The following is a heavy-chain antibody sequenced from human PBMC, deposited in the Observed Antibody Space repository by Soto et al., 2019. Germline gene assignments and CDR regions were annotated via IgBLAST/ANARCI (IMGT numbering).Heavy chain of an antibody. D-gene: IGHD3-16*02. Sequence: ASVKVSCKASGYTFTSYYMHWVRQAPGQGLEWMGIINPSGGSTSYAQKFQGRVTITKDTSKNQVVLTMTNMDPVDTATYYCAHTRVMITFGGVIVPFDYWGQGTLVTVSS. V-gene: IGHV1-46*01. CDR3: AHTRVMITFGGVIVPFDY. CDR2: INPSGGST. CDR1: GYTFTSYY. J-gene: IGHJ4*02.